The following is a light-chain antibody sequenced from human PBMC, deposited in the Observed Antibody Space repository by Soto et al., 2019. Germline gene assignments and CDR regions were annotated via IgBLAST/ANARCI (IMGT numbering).Light chain of an antibody. Sequence: EIVLTQSPGTLSLSPGERANLSCRASQSVSSSYLAWYQQKTGQAPRLLIYGASSRATGIPDRFSGSGYGTDFTLTIRRLEHEDFAVYYFQQYGSSPRTFDQGTKVEIQ. CDR1: QSVSSSY. J-gene: IGKJ1*01. CDR2: GAS. V-gene: IGKV3-20*01. CDR3: QQYGSSPRT.